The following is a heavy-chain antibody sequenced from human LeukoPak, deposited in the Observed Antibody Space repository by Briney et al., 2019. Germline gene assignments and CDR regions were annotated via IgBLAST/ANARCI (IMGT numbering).Heavy chain of an antibody. J-gene: IGHJ4*02. V-gene: IGHV3-53*01. CDR1: GITVSSNF. Sequence: GGSLRLSCAASGITVSSNFMSCVRQAPGRGLEWVSVISSGGGTYYADSVKGRFTISRDNSKNTLYLQMNSLRAEDTAVYYCARDTPPDYWGQGTLVTVSS. CDR3: ARDTPPDY. CDR2: ISSGGGT.